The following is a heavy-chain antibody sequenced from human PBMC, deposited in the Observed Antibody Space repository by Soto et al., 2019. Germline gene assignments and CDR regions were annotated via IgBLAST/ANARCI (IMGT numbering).Heavy chain of an antibody. Sequence: GESLKISCKGSGYRFTSYWISWVRQMPGKGREWMGRIDPSDSYTNYSPSFQGHVTISADKSISTAYLQWSSLKASDTAMYYCASSPRGYCSSTSCRELGNYYGMDVWGQGTTVTVSS. CDR2: IDPSDSYT. V-gene: IGHV5-10-1*01. CDR3: ASSPRGYCSSTSCRELGNYYGMDV. J-gene: IGHJ6*02. D-gene: IGHD2-2*01. CDR1: GYRFTSYW.